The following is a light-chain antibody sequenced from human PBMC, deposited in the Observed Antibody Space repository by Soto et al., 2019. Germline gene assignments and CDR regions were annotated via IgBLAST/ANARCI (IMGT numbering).Light chain of an antibody. CDR1: GSNIGSNT. Sequence: QAVVTQPPSASGTPGQRVTISCSGSGSNIGSNTVNWYQHLPGTAPKLLIYSNIHRPSGVPDRFSGSKSGTSASLAISGLQSEDEADYYCAAWDDSLNGLVLFGGGTKVTVL. J-gene: IGLJ2*01. V-gene: IGLV1-44*01. CDR2: SNI. CDR3: AAWDDSLNGLVL.